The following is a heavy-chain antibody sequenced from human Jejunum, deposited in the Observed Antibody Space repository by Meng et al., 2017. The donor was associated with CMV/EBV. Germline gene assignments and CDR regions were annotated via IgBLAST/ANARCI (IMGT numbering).Heavy chain of an antibody. D-gene: IGHD6-19*01. Sequence: QGQLQESGSGLVKPSDTLSLTCTVSSDSISSNFWSWIRQPAGKGLEWIGRIYSSGSTFYNPSLKSRVTMSVDTSKNQFSLSLASVTAADTAIYFCAREESVGIAVTGTFDYWGQGILVTVSS. CDR1: SDSISSNF. V-gene: IGHV4-4*07. J-gene: IGHJ4*02. CDR3: AREESVGIAVTGTFDY. CDR2: IYSSGST.